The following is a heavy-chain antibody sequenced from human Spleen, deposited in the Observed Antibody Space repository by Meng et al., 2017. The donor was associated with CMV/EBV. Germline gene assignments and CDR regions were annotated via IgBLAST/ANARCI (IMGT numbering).Heavy chain of an antibody. Sequence: GESLKISCATSGFSFDDFAMHWVRQTPREGLEWVSGITANGNSTYYADSVKGRLTISRDNSKNTLYLQMNTLKAEDTAIYYCATLGKRGPRGYRYSFDYWGQGTLVTVSS. CDR2: ITANGNST. D-gene: IGHD5-12*01. J-gene: IGHJ4*02. CDR1: GFSFDDFA. V-gene: IGHV3-23*01. CDR3: ATLGKRGPRGYRYSFDY.